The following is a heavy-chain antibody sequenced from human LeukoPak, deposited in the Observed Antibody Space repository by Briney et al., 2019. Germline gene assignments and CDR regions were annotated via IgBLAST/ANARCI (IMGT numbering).Heavy chain of an antibody. CDR1: GYTFTSYY. Sequence: SVTVSCTASGYTFTSYYMHWVRQAPGQGLEWMGGIIPIFGTANYAQKFQGRVTITADESTSTAYMELSSLRSEDTAVYYCARGPIAVAGTNWFDPWGQGTLVTVSS. D-gene: IGHD6-19*01. CDR3: ARGPIAVAGTNWFDP. J-gene: IGHJ5*02. V-gene: IGHV1-69*13. CDR2: IIPIFGTA.